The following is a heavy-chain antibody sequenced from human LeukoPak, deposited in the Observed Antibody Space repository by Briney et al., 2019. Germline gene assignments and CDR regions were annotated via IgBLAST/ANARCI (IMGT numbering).Heavy chain of an antibody. D-gene: IGHD5-24*01. CDR3: ARWGDGYNYLSY. J-gene: IGHJ4*02. V-gene: IGHV3-48*01. Sequence: GGSLRLSCAASGFTFSSYSMNWVRQAPGKGLEWVSYITSSSNTIYYADSVRGRFTISRDNAKNSLYLQMHSLRAEDTAVYYCARWGDGYNYLSYWGQGTLVTVSS. CDR1: GFTFSSYS. CDR2: ITSSSNTI.